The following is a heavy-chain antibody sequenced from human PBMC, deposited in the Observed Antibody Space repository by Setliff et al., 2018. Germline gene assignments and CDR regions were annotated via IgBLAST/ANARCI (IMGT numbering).Heavy chain of an antibody. J-gene: IGHJ4*02. CDR3: ARGPPDFVVVPAAAKFDY. CDR1: GYTFSNYG. CDR2: MST. Sequence: ASVKVSCRASGYTFSNYGINWVRQAPGQGLEWMGWMSTYAQKFQGRVTMTTDTPTSTAYMELRSLTSDDTAVYYCARGPPDFVVVPAAAKFDYWGQGTPVTVSS. V-gene: IGHV1-18*01. D-gene: IGHD2-2*01.